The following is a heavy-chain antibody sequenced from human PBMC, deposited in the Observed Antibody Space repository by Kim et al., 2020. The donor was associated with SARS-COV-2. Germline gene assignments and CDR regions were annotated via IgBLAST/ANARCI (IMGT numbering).Heavy chain of an antibody. V-gene: IGHV1-2*02. D-gene: IGHD1-26*01. CDR3: ARGSMEWELPFYY. Sequence: AQKFQGRVTLTRDPSISTAYMDLSSLSSDDTAVYYCARGSMEWELPFYYWGQGTLVTVSS. J-gene: IGHJ4*02.